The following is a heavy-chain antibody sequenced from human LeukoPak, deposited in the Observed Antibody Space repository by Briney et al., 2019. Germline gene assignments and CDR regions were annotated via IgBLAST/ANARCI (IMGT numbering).Heavy chain of an antibody. CDR3: AKGLRYSYGYSDYYYFGMDV. CDR1: GFTFSSYA. V-gene: IGHV3-30*18. J-gene: IGHJ6*02. Sequence: GGSLRLPCAASGFTFSSYAMHWVRQAPGKGLEWVALISYDGSNTYYADSVKGRFTISRDNSKNTLFLQMNSLRAEDTAVYYCAKGLRYSYGYSDYYYFGMDVWGQGTMVTVSS. D-gene: IGHD5-18*01. CDR2: ISYDGSNT.